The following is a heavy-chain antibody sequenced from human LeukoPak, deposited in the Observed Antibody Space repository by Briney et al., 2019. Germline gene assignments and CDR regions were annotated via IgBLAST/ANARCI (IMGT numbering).Heavy chain of an antibody. J-gene: IGHJ4*02. D-gene: IGHD6-13*01. V-gene: IGHV4-31*03. CDR1: GGSISSGGYY. CDR3: ARSNLGVVLAAASPYFDY. Sequence: SQTLSLTCTVSGGSISSGGYYWSWIRQHPGKGLGWIGYIYYSGSTYYNPSLKSRVTISVDTSKNQFSLKLSSVTAADTAVYYCARSNLGVVLAAASPYFDYWGQGTLVTVSS. CDR2: IYYSGST.